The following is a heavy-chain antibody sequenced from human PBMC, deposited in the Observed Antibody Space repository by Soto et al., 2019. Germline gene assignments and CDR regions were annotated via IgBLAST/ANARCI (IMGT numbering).Heavy chain of an antibody. Sequence: QLQLQESGPGLVKPSETLSLTCTVSGGSISSSSYYWGWIRQPPGKGLEWIGSIYYSGSTYYNPSLKSQVTIPVDTTNNQFSLKLSSVTAADTAVYYCARSESLQYFDWPLNVGVVYYFDYWGQGTLVTVSS. CDR2: IYYSGST. D-gene: IGHD3-9*01. V-gene: IGHV4-39*01. CDR3: ARSESLQYFDWPLNVGVVYYFDY. J-gene: IGHJ4*02. CDR1: GGSISSSSYY.